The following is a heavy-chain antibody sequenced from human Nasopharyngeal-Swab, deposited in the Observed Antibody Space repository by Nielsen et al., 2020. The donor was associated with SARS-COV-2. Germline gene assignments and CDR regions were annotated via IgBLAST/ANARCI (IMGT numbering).Heavy chain of an antibody. D-gene: IGHD4-23*01. J-gene: IGHJ5*02. CDR1: GGSISSYY. CDR3: ARHGTTVVTRSPGWFDP. Sequence: SETLSLTCTVSGGSISSYYWSWIRQPPGKGLEWIGYIYYSGSTNYNPSLKSRVTISVDTSKNQFSLRLSSVTAADTAVYYCARHGTTVVTRSPGWFDPWGQGTLVTVSS. V-gene: IGHV4-59*08. CDR2: IYYSGST.